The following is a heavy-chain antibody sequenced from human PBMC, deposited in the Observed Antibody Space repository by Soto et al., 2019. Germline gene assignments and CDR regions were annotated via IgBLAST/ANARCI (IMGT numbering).Heavy chain of an antibody. CDR2: IWYDESIK. J-gene: IGHJ4*01. V-gene: IGHV3-33*01. Sequence: PGGSLRLSCAASGFTFSSYGMHWVRQAPGKGLEWVAVIWYDESIKYYADSVNGRFSISRDNSQNTLFLQMNSLRAEDTAVYCCARAVTGTHYFDSWGHGTLVTVSS. D-gene: IGHD6-19*01. CDR3: ARAVTGTHYFDS. CDR1: GFTFSSYG.